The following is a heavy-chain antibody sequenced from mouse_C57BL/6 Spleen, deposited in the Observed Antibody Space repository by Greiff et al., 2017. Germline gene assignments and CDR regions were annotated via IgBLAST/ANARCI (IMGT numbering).Heavy chain of an antibody. V-gene: IGHV14-4*01. CDR3: TTGVYFDY. CDR1: GFNIKDDY. CDR2: IDPENGDT. J-gene: IGHJ2*01. Sequence: VQLQQSGAELVRPGASVKLSCTASGFNIKDDYMHWVKQRPEQGLEWIGWIDPENGDTEYASKFQGKATITADPSSNTAYLQLSSLTSEDTAVYYCTTGVYFDYWGQGTTLTVSS.